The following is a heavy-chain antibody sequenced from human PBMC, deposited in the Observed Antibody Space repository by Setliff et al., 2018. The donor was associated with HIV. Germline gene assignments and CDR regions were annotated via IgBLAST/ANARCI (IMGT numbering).Heavy chain of an antibody. D-gene: IGHD3-10*01. V-gene: IGHV3-66*01. CDR1: GFTFSNAW. CDR2: IYSGGST. CDR3: ARVVRGVTAHYFDY. Sequence: GGSLRLSCAASGFTFSNAWMSWVRQAPGKGLEWVSVIYSGGSTYYADSVKGRFSISRDNSKNTLYLQMNSLRAEDTAVYYCARVVRGVTAHYFDYWGQGTPVTVSS. J-gene: IGHJ4*02.